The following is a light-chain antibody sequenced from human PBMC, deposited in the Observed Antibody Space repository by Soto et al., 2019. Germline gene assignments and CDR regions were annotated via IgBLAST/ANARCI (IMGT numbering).Light chain of an antibody. V-gene: IGKV3-20*01. CDR1: QSVSRY. Sequence: EIVLTQSPGTLSLSPGERSTLSCRASQSVSRYLAWYQQKPGQAPRLLIYGASTRATGIPDRFSGSGSGTDFTLAISSLEPEDFAVYYCHQYGSSRTFGQGTTVDIK. J-gene: IGKJ1*01. CDR2: GAS. CDR3: HQYGSSRT.